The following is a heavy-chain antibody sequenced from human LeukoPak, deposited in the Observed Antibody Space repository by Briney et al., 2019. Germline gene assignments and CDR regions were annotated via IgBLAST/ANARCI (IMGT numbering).Heavy chain of an antibody. CDR2: INSDGSST. CDR1: GFTFSSYW. V-gene: IGHV3-74*01. J-gene: IGHJ6*03. Sequence: GRSLRLSCAASGFTFSSYWMHWVRQAPGKGLVWVSRINSDGSSTSYADSVKGRFTISRDNAKNTLYLQMNSLRAEDTAVYYCASWSDSSGWYGYYYYYMDVWGKGTTVTVSS. CDR3: ASWSDSSGWYGYYYYYMDV. D-gene: IGHD6-19*01.